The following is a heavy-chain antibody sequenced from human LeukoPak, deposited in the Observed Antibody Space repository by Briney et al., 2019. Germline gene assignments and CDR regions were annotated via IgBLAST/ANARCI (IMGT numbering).Heavy chain of an antibody. J-gene: IGHJ6*03. CDR2: IYYSGNT. D-gene: IGHD6-25*01. CDR3: VRLSAYSSAYYGAETFYYYMDV. Sequence: SETLSLTCTVSGGSISSSNYFWGWIRQPPGKGLEWIGSIYYSGNTYYNPSLKSRVTTSVDTSKTQFSLKLNSVTASDTSVYYCVRLSAYSSAYYGAETFYYYMDVWGKGTTVTVSS. V-gene: IGHV4-39*01. CDR1: GGSISSSNYF.